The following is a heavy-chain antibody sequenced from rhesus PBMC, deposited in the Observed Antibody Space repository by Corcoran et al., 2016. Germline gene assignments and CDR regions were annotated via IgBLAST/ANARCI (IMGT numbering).Heavy chain of an antibody. CDR3: ARWVAGTTHFDY. V-gene: IGHV1-200*01. CDR1: GCTFTSHY. J-gene: IGHJ4*01. CDR2: INPSKGKT. D-gene: IGHD1-20*01. Sequence: QVQLVQSGAEVKKPGTSVKLSCKASGCTFTSHYINWVRQAPGQVLEWMRWINPSKGKTGYAQKFEGRCTMTRDTSTSTAYMELNSLRSEDTAVYYCARWVAGTTHFDYWGQGVLVTVSS.